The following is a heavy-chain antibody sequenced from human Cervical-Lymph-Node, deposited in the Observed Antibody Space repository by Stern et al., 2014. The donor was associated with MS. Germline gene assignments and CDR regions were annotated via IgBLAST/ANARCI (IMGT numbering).Heavy chain of an antibody. V-gene: IGHV4-39*01. CDR3: AKHACTGAACPFDL. D-gene: IGHD2-8*02. J-gene: IGHJ4*02. CDR2: VYYSGAT. CDR1: GDSISSYTHY. Sequence: QLQLQESGPGLVKPSETLSLTCAVSGDSISSYTHYWAWIRQPPGKGLEWIGSVYYSGATYYNPYLQSPVTISADTSKNHFSLGLNSVTAADTAVYYCAKHACTGAACPFDLWGQGTLVTVSS.